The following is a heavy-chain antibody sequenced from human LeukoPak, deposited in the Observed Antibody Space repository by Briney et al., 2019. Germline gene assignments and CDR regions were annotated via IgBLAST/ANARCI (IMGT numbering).Heavy chain of an antibody. CDR3: AKGGSHFQH. Sequence: SGGSLRLSCAASGFTFTTYGMHWVRQAPGEGLDWVALISYDGTKTYYSDSVKGRFTISRDYAKSSLFLQMNSLRVEDTAVYYCAKGGSHFQHWGQGTLVAVSS. J-gene: IGHJ1*01. CDR2: ISYDGTKT. D-gene: IGHD2-15*01. CDR1: GFTFTTYG. V-gene: IGHV3-30*18.